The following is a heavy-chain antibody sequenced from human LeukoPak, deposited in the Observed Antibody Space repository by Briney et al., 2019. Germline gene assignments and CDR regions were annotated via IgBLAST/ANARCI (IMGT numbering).Heavy chain of an antibody. CDR2: VSGGGGTT. V-gene: IGHV3-23*01. J-gene: IGHJ4*02. Sequence: GGSLRLSCAASGFTFSSYAMSWVRQAPGKGLEWVSTVSGGGGTTYYADSVKGRFTISRDNSKNTLFLQTNSLRAEDTAIYYCAKDMGYCSSATCYGLDYWGQGTLVTVSS. CDR3: AKDMGYCSSATCYGLDY. D-gene: IGHD2-2*01. CDR1: GFTFSSYA.